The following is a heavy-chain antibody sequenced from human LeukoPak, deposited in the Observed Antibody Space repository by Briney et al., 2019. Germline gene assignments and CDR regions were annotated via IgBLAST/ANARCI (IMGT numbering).Heavy chain of an antibody. CDR1: GYTFTSYD. D-gene: IGHD3-10*01. V-gene: IGHV1-8*03. Sequence: ASGKVSCKASGYTFTSYDINWVRQATGQGREWRGWMNPNSGNTGYAQKFQGRVTITRNTAISTAYMELSSLRSEDTAVYYCARVSYYYGSGSYYEAFDIWGQGTMVTVSS. CDR3: ARVSYYYGSGSYYEAFDI. J-gene: IGHJ3*02. CDR2: MNPNSGNT.